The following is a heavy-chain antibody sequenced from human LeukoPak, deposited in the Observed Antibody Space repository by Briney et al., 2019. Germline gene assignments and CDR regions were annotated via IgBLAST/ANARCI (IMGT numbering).Heavy chain of an antibody. D-gene: IGHD5-24*01. CDR2: IYYSGST. J-gene: IGHJ4*02. V-gene: IGHV4-59*08. Sequence: PSETLSLTCTVYGGSISSYYWSLIRQSPGKGLEWIGYIYYSGSTKYNPSLKSRVTISVDTSKNLFSLKLSSVTAADTAVYYCARHGRDGYGNSMFDYWGQGTLVTVSS. CDR3: ARHGRDGYGNSMFDY. CDR1: GGSISSYY.